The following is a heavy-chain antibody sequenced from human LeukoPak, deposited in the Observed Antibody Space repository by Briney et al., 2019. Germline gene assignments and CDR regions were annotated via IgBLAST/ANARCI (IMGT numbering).Heavy chain of an antibody. D-gene: IGHD3-22*01. CDR3: ASLLRDSSGYHGPYYYYGMDA. CDR2: IKQDGSEK. Sequence: PGGSLRLSCAASGFTFSSYWMSWVRQAPGKGLEWVANIKQDGSEKYYVDSVKGRFTISRDNAKNSLYLQMNSLRAEDTAVYYCASLLRDSSGYHGPYYYYGMDAWGQGTTVTVSS. J-gene: IGHJ6*02. CDR1: GFTFSSYW. V-gene: IGHV3-7*03.